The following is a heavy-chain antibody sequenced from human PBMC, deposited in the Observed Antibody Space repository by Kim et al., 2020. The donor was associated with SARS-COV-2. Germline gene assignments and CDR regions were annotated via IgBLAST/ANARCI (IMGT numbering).Heavy chain of an antibody. D-gene: IGHD3-10*01. CDR2: INFDKGAT. CDR1: AFLFRGYY. J-gene: IGHJ6*02. V-gene: IGHV1-2*02. CDR3: ARVTGRGDVAQYFGMHI. Sequence: ASVKVSCKGSAFLFRGYYIYWVRQAPGQGLEWMGWINFDKGATKYAQKFQDRVTLTRDTSINTVYLEVNWLRPDDTAVYYCARVTGRGDVAQYFGMHIWGHGTMVSV.